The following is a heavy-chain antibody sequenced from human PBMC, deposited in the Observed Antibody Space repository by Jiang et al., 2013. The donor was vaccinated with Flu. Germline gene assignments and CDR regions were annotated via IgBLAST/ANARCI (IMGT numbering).Heavy chain of an antibody. Sequence: LKPSETLSLTCAVYGGSFEWLRTGAGIRQPHGKGLEWIGEINHSGSTNYNPSLKSRVTISVDTSKNQFSLKLSSVTAADTAVYYCARGPYTAVVTRFDYWGQGTLVTVSS. CDR3: ARGPYTAVVTRFDY. D-gene: IGHD5-18*01. CDR1: GGSFEWLRT. CDR2: INHSGST. V-gene: IGHV4-34*01. J-gene: IGHJ4*02.